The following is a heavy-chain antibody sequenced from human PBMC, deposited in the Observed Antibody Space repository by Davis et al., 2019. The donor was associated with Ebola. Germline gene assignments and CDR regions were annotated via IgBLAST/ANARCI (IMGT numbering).Heavy chain of an antibody. Sequence: ASVKVSCKASGYTFTSYYMHWVRQAPGQGLEWMGIINPSGGSTSYAQKFQGRVTMTRDTSTSTVYMELSSLRSEDTAVYYCARETVVPAAMMGPNWFDPWGQGTLVTVSS. CDR2: INPSGGST. CDR1: GYTFTSYY. CDR3: ARETVVPAAMMGPNWFDP. D-gene: IGHD2-2*01. J-gene: IGHJ5*02. V-gene: IGHV1-46*01.